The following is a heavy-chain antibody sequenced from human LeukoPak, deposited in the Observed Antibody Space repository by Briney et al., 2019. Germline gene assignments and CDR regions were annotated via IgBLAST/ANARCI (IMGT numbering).Heavy chain of an antibody. V-gene: IGHV1-3*01. CDR3: ARSIWYNRQYYFDS. CDR2: INCGNGKK. D-gene: IGHD6-13*01. Sequence: ASVKDSCKASGYSYNNYPMQWVRQAPAHRREWMGWINCGNGKKKYSEKFLRRVTITRDESATTAYLDLSNVGSEETAIYYCARSIWYNRQYYFDSWGQGTLVTVSS. J-gene: IGHJ4*02. CDR1: GYSYNNYP.